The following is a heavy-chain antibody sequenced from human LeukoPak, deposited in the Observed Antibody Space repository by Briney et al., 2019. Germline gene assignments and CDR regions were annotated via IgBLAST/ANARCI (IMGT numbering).Heavy chain of an antibody. D-gene: IGHD2-2*01. CDR2: INSDGSST. V-gene: IGHV3-74*01. CDR1: EFSVGSNY. CDR3: AREPWYCSSTSCYYFDY. Sequence: GGSLRLSCAASEFSVGSNYMTWVRQAPGKGLVWVSRINSDGSSTSYADSVKGRFTISRDNAKNTLYLQMNSLRAEDTAVYYCAREPWYCSSTSCYYFDYWGQGTLVTVSS. J-gene: IGHJ4*02.